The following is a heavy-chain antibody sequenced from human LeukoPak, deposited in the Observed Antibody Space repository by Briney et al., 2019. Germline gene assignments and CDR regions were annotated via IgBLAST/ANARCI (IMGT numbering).Heavy chain of an antibody. D-gene: IGHD6-19*01. V-gene: IGHV4-4*07. CDR3: ARLSAVAGNWASDY. Sequence: SETLSLTCTVSGGSISSYYWSWIRQPAGKGLEWIGRIYTSGSTNYNPSLKSRVTMSVDTSKNQFSLKLSSVTAADTAVYYCARLSAVAGNWASDYWGQGTLVTASS. J-gene: IGHJ4*02. CDR1: GGSISSYY. CDR2: IYTSGST.